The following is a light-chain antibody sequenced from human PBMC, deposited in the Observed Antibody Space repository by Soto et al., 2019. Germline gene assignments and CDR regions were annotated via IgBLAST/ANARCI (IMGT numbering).Light chain of an antibody. CDR2: EGS. V-gene: IGLV2-23*01. CDR1: SSDVGSYNL. CDR3: CSYASSSTLV. Sequence: QSVLTQPASVSGSPGQSITISCTGPSSDVGSYNLVSWYQQHPGKAPKLMIYEGSKRPSGVSNRFSGSKSGNTASLTISGLQAEDEADYYCCSYASSSTLVFGGGTKVTVL. J-gene: IGLJ2*01.